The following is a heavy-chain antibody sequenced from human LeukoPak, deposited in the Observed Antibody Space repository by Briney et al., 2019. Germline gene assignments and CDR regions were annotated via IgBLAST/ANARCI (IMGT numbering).Heavy chain of an antibody. CDR1: GGSISSYY. CDR2: IYYSGST. CDR3: ARGGPPGYYYDYYMDV. V-gene: IGHV4-59*01. J-gene: IGHJ6*03. Sequence: TSETLSLTCTVSGGSISSYYWSWIRQTPGKGLEWIGYIYYSGSTNFNPSLKSRVTISVDTSKNQFSLKMSSVTAADTAVYFCARGGPPGYYYDYYMDVWGKGTTVTISS.